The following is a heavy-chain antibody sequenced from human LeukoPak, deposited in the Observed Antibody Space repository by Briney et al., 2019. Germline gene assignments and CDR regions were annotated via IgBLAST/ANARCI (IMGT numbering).Heavy chain of an antibody. V-gene: IGHV4-30-4*01. CDR1: GVSITSDDYY. CDR2: IYYSGTT. CDR3: ARYSGSYRWFDP. Sequence: SETLSLTCSVSGVSITSDDYYWSWIRQPPGKGLEWIGYIYYSGTTYYNPSLESRVSISVDTSKNQFSLTLSSVTAADTAVYYCARYSGSYRWFDPWGQGTLVTVSS. J-gene: IGHJ5*02. D-gene: IGHD1-26*01.